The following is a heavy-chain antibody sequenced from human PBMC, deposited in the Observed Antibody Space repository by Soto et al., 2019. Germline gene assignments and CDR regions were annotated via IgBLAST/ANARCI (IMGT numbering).Heavy chain of an antibody. J-gene: IGHJ4*02. CDR3: ASIKWGSISHTDY. CDR2: IYSGGST. D-gene: IGHD3-16*01. V-gene: IGHV3-66*01. Sequence: VSLRLSCAASGFTVSSNYMSWVRQAPGKGLEWVSVIYSGGSTYYADSVKGRFTISRDNSKNTLYLQMNSLRAEDTAVYYCASIKWGSISHTDYWGKGTLVTVSS. CDR1: GFTVSSNY.